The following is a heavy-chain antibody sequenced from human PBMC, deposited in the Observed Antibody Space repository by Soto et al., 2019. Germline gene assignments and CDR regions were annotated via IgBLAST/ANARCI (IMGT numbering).Heavy chain of an antibody. Sequence: QEQLLESGGGVVQPGGSLKLACAASGFSVATTGMHWVRQAPGKGLEWVAMTSYSGTARHYADSVQGRFTISRDSAKNPLYLQMSSLRLEDTAIYYCAKDWGSGAWFNWFNPCGQGVLVTVSS. V-gene: IGHV3-30*18. D-gene: IGHD6-19*01. CDR2: TSYSGTAR. CDR1: GFSVATTG. J-gene: IGHJ5*02. CDR3: AKDWGSGAWFNWFNP.